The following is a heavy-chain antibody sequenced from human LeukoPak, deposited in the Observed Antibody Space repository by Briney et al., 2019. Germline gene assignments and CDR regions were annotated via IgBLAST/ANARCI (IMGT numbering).Heavy chain of an antibody. D-gene: IGHD2-21*02. Sequence: GGSLRLSCAVSGFTFDDYGMSWVRQVPGEGLEWVSGINWNGGSTGYADSVKGRFTISRDNAKKSVYLKMNNLRGDDTASYYCARDYCGGDCYPFDYWGQGILVTVSS. CDR3: ARDYCGGDCYPFDY. CDR2: INWNGGST. J-gene: IGHJ4*02. CDR1: GFTFDDYG. V-gene: IGHV3-20*04.